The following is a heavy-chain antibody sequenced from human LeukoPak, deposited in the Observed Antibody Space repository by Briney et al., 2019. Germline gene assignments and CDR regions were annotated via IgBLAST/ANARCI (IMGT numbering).Heavy chain of an antibody. J-gene: IGHJ4*02. V-gene: IGHV3-33*06. CDR3: AKAALGYCSGGSCYIDY. CDR1: GFTFSSYG. D-gene: IGHD2-15*01. Sequence: PRRSLRLSCAASGFTFSSYGMHWVRQAPGKGLEWVAVIWYDGSNKYYADSVKGRFTISRDNSKNTLYPQMNSLRAEDTAVYYCAKAALGYCSGGSCYIDYWGQGTPVTVSS. CDR2: IWYDGSNK.